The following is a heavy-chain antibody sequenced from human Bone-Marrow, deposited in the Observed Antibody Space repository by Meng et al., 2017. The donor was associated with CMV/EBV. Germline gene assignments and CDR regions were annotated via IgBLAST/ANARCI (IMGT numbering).Heavy chain of an antibody. D-gene: IGHD2-2*01. V-gene: IGHV1-69*05. CDR2: IIPIFGTA. Sequence: VKVSCKASGGTFSSYTISWVRQAPGQGLEWMGGIIPIFGTANYAQKFQGGVTITTDESASTAYMALSSLRSEDTAVYYCARGRYCSSTSCYLSSFDYWGQGTLVTVSS. CDR3: ARGRYCSSTSCYLSSFDY. J-gene: IGHJ4*02. CDR1: GGTFSSYT.